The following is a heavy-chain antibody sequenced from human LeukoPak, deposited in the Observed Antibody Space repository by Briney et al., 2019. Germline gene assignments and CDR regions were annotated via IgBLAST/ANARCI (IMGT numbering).Heavy chain of an antibody. D-gene: IGHD1-14*01. CDR1: GFTFSSYG. CDR3: AKDLAIKENHPIYYYYMVG. CDR2: IWYDGSNK. J-gene: IGHJ6*03. Sequence: GGSLRLSCAASGFTFSSYGMHWVRQAPGKGLEWVAVIWYDGSNKYYADSVKGRFTISRDNSKNTLYLQMNSLRAEDTAVYYCAKDLAIKENHPIYYYYMVGWGKGTTVTVSS. V-gene: IGHV3-33*06.